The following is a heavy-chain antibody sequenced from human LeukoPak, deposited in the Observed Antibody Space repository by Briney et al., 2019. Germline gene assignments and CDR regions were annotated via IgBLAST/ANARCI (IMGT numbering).Heavy chain of an antibody. CDR3: AKDRATIFGVVIPAFDI. Sequence: GGSLRLSCAASGVTVNSNYMSWVRQAPGKGLDWVSVIFSGGTTYYADSVKGRFTISRDISKNTLYLQMNSLRADDTAVYYCAKDRATIFGVVIPAFDIWGQGPMVTVLS. V-gene: IGHV3-53*01. D-gene: IGHD3-3*01. CDR1: GVTVNSNY. J-gene: IGHJ3*02. CDR2: IFSGGTT.